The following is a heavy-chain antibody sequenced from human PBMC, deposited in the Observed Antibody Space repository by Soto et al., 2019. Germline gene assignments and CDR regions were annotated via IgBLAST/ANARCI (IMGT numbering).Heavy chain of an antibody. Sequence: EVQLLDSGGGLGQPGGSLRLSCAASGLVFSDYAMSWVRQAPGKGLEWVSTIGSSGESTYYADSVKGRFSISRDNSRSTLHLQMNSLRAEDTAIYYCAKGLLRFDPWGQGTLVIVSS. J-gene: IGHJ5*02. V-gene: IGHV3-23*01. CDR3: AKGLLRFDP. CDR1: GLVFSDYA. CDR2: IGSSGEST. D-gene: IGHD2-21*01.